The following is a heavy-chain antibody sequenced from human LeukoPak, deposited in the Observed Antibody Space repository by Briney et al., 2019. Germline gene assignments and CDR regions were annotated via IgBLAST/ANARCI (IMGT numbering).Heavy chain of an antibody. CDR2: IYPGDSDT. J-gene: IGHJ2*01. CDR3: ARLGRNVWFGELLGYFAL. CDR1: GYTFTSYW. D-gene: IGHD3-10*01. Sequence: GESLKISCKPSGYTFTSYWIGWVRQMPGKGLEWMGIIYPGDSDTRYSPSFQGQVTISADKSISTAYLQWSSLKASDTAMYYCARLGRNVWFGELLGYFALWGRGTLVTVSS. V-gene: IGHV5-51*01.